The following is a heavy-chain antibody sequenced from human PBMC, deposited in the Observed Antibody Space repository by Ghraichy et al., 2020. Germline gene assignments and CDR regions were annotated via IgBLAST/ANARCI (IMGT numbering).Heavy chain of an antibody. CDR2: ISSNWGST. D-gene: IGHD2-15*01. CDR1: GFTFSGYT. CDR3: GKCSCSAASCCHINY. V-gene: IGHV3-64D*06. Sequence: GGSLRLSCSASGFTFSGYTMLWVRQAPGKGLEYVSVISSNWGSTYYADSVKGRFTISRDNSKNTLYLQMSGLRAEDTAVYSCGKCSCSAASCCHINYWSQGALVTVSS. J-gene: IGHJ4*02.